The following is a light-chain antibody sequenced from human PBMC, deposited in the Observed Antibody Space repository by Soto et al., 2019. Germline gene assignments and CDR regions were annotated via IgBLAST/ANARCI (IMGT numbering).Light chain of an antibody. CDR1: SSDVGAYNY. J-gene: IGLJ3*02. CDR2: EVS. Sequence: QSVLTQPASVSGSPGQSITISCTGTSSDVGAYNYVSWYQQHPGKAPKLRIYEVSNRPPGVSNRFSGSKSANTASLTISGLQDGDEADYYCSSYTSSSTWLFGGGTKLTVL. CDR3: SSYTSSSTWL. V-gene: IGLV2-14*03.